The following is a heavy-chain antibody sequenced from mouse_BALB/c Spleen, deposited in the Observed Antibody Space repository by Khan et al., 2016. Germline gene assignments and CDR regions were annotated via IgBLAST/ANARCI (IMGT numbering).Heavy chain of an antibody. D-gene: IGHD2-2*01. CDR1: GFSIIAYG. CDR3: ARDGWVYYAMDY. J-gene: IGHJ4*01. Sequence: VELVESGPGLVAPSQSLSITCTVSGFSIIAYGVNWVRQPPGKGLEWLGMIWGDGSTDYNSALKSRLNITKDNSKSQVFLKMNSLQTEDTAKYYCARDGWVYYAMDYWGQGTSVTVSS. V-gene: IGHV2-6-7*01. CDR2: IWGDGST.